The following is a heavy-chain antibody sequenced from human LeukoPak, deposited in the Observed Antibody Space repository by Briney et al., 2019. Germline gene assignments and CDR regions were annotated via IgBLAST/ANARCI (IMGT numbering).Heavy chain of an antibody. CDR2: IIPIFGTA. CDR1: GGTFSSYA. Sequence: ASVKVSCKASGGTFSSYAISWVRQAPGQGLEWMGRIIPIFGTANYAQKFQGRVTITTDESTSTAYMELSSLRSEDTAVYYCAREDYDFWSGYHLPTAGLDYWGQGTLATVSS. V-gene: IGHV1-69*05. CDR3: AREDYDFWSGYHLPTAGLDY. J-gene: IGHJ4*02. D-gene: IGHD3-3*01.